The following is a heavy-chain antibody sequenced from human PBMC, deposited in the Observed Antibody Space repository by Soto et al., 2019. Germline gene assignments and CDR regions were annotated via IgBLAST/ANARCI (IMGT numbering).Heavy chain of an antibody. CDR2: ISGSGGST. Sequence: GGSLRLSCAASGFTFSSYAMSWVRQAPGKGLEWVPAISGSGGSTYYADSLKGRFTISRDNSKNTLYLQMNSLRAEDTAVYYCAKDPDPRGWYGGWFDPWGQGTLVTVSS. D-gene: IGHD6-19*01. V-gene: IGHV3-23*01. CDR1: GFTFSSYA. J-gene: IGHJ5*02. CDR3: AKDPDPRGWYGGWFDP.